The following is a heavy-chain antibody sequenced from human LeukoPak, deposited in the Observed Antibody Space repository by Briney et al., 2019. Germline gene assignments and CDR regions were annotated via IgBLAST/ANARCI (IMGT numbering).Heavy chain of an antibody. CDR3: AKDRFVVVPAAMSKYFQH. Sequence: QTGGSLRLSCAASGFTFSSYGMHWVRQAPGKGLERVAVILYDGSNKYYADSVKGRFTISRDNSKNTLYLQMNSLRAEDTAVYYCAKDRFVVVPAAMSKYFQHWGQGTLVTVSS. V-gene: IGHV3-30*18. J-gene: IGHJ1*01. CDR1: GFTFSSYG. CDR2: ILYDGSNK. D-gene: IGHD2-2*01.